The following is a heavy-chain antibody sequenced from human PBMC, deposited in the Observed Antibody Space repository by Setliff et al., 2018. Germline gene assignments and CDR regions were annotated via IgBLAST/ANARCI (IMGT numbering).Heavy chain of an antibody. J-gene: IGHJ4*02. CDR1: GGSFSTYY. CDR2: INHSGST. Sequence: SSETLSLTCAVYGGSFSTYYWIWIRQPPGKGLEWIGEINHSGSTNYNPSLNSRLTISVDTSKNQFSLRLTSVTAADTAIYYCARVRDTQNGFFDYWSQGTLVTVSS. CDR3: ARVRDTQNGFFDY. D-gene: IGHD1-1*01. V-gene: IGHV4-34*01.